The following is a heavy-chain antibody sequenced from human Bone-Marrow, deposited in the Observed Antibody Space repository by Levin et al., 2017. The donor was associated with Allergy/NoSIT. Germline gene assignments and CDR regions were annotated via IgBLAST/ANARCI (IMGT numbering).Heavy chain of an antibody. CDR3: ARSRGGGGVYFDY. D-gene: IGHD2-15*01. Sequence: PVASVKVSCKASGYTFINYDMNWVRQAIGQGLEWMGWMNPNSGDTGYTQKFQGRVTMTRDTSTSTAYLEVSSLTSEDTAVYYCARSRGGGGVYFDYWGQGTLVTVSS. CDR1: GYTFINYD. CDR2: MNPNSGDT. J-gene: IGHJ4*02. V-gene: IGHV1-8*01.